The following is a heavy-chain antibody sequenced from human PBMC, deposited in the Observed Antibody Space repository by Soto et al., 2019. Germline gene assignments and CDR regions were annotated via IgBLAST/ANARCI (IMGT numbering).Heavy chain of an antibody. V-gene: IGHV4-34*01. CDR3: ARDLWGYCGTDCYPLDV. CDR2: INHSGST. J-gene: IGHJ6*02. D-gene: IGHD2-21*02. CDR1: GGSFSGFY. Sequence: SETLYLTCAVNGGSFSGFYWSWIREPPGKGLEWIGEINHSGSTNYNPSLKSRVTISVDTSKNQFSLKLNSVTAADTAVYYCARDLWGYCGTDCYPLDVWGQGTTVT.